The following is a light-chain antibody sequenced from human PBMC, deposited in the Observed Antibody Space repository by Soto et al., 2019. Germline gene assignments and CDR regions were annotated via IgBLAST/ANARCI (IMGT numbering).Light chain of an antibody. CDR3: MQALQTIT. Sequence: IVMTQSPLSLPVSPGEPASISCRSSQSLLHSNGYNYLDWXVQKPGXXPXLLIYLGSNRASGVPDRFSGSGSGTDFTLKISRVEAEDVGVDYCMQALQTITFGQGTRLEIK. CDR1: QSLLHSNGYNY. CDR2: LGS. V-gene: IGKV2-28*01. J-gene: IGKJ5*01.